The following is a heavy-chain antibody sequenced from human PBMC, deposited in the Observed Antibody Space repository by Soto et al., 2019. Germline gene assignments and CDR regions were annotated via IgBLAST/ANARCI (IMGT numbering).Heavy chain of an antibody. CDR3: ARATYYSNYDAYNWFDP. J-gene: IGHJ5*02. V-gene: IGHV1-69*13. CDR2: IIPIFGTA. Sequence: SVKVSCKASGGTFSSYAISWVRQAPGQGLEWMGGIIPIFGTANYAQKFQGRVTITADESTSTAYMELSSLRSEDTAVYYCARATYYSNYDAYNWFDPWGQGTLVTVS. D-gene: IGHD4-4*01. CDR1: GGTFSSYA.